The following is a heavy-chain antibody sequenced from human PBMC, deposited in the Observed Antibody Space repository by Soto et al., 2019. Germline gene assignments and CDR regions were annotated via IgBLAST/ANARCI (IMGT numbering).Heavy chain of an antibody. CDR3: ARGLSRYSSSWTPRGYYYYGMDV. J-gene: IGHJ6*02. V-gene: IGHV4-34*01. CDR1: GGSFSGYY. D-gene: IGHD6-13*01. Sequence: SETLSLTCAVYGGSFSGYYWSWIRQPPGKGLEWIGEINHSGSTNYNPSLKSRVTISVDTSKNQFSLKLSSVTAADTAVYYCARGLSRYSSSWTPRGYYYYGMDVWGQGTTVTVSS. CDR2: INHSGST.